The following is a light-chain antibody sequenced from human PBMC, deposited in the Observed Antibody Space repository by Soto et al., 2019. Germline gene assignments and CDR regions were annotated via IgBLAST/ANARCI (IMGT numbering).Light chain of an antibody. Sequence: QSALTQPRSVSGSPGQXVTISCTGTSSDVGGYNYVSWYRQHPGKAPKLMIYDVSKRPSGVPDRFSGSKSGNTASLTISGLQAEDEADYYCCSYAGSYTWVFVTGTKVTVL. CDR1: SSDVGGYNY. J-gene: IGLJ1*01. CDR3: CSYAGSYTWV. V-gene: IGLV2-11*01. CDR2: DVS.